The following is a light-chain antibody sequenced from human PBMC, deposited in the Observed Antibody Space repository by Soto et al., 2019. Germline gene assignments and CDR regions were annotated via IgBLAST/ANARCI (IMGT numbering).Light chain of an antibody. CDR3: NSYTNSSAVG. J-gene: IGLJ2*01. CDR1: RDDMGAYDY. V-gene: IGLV2-14*01. Sequence: QSVLTQPASVSGSPGQSITISCARTRDDMGAYDYVSWYQQHPGNAPKLLVYEVTNRPSGVADRFSGSKSGNTASLTISGLQAEDEADYYCNSYTNSSAVGFGGGTKVTVL. CDR2: EVT.